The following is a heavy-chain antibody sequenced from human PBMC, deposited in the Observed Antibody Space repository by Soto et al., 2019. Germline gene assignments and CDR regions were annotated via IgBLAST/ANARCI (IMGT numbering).Heavy chain of an antibody. D-gene: IGHD2-15*01. CDR3: ARDTYCSGGSCYSSYMDV. J-gene: IGHJ6*03. CDR2: IYYSGST. CDR1: GGSISSGGYY. V-gene: IGHV4-31*03. Sequence: SLTCTVSGGSISSGGYYWSWIRQHPGKGLEWIGYIYYSGSTYYNPSLKSRVTISVDTSKNQFSLKLSSVTAADTAVYYCARDTYCSGGSCYSSYMDVWGKGTTVTVSS.